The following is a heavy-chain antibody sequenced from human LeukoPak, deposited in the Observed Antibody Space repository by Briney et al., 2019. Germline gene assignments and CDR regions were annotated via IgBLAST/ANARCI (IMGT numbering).Heavy chain of an antibody. CDR1: GGSISSYY. CDR2: IYYSGST. V-gene: IGHV4-59*12. D-gene: IGHD5-24*01. Sequence: SETLSLTCTVSGGSISSYYWSWIRQPPGKGLEWIGYIYYSGSTNYNPSLKSRVTISVDTSKNQFSLKLSSVTAADTAVYYCASTPRRDGYKHYYYYGMDVWGQGTTVTVSS. J-gene: IGHJ6*02. CDR3: ASTPRRDGYKHYYYYGMDV.